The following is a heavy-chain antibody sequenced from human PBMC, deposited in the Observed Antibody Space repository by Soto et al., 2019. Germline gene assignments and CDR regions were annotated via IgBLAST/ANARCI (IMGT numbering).Heavy chain of an antibody. CDR2: ISAYNGNT. Sequence: QVQLVQSGAEVKKPRASVKVSCKASGYTFTSYGISWVRQAPGQGLEWMGWISAYNGNTNYAQKLQGRVTMTTDTSTSTAYMELRSLRSDDTAVYYCARHPFKTTVTKPIDYWGQGTLVTVSS. CDR1: GYTFTSYG. J-gene: IGHJ4*02. V-gene: IGHV1-18*01. D-gene: IGHD4-17*01. CDR3: ARHPFKTTVTKPIDY.